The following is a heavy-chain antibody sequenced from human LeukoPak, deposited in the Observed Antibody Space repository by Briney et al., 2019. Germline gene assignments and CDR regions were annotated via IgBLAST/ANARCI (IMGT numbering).Heavy chain of an antibody. CDR3: ARASEVCSSSWPNRNWFDP. J-gene: IGHJ5*02. D-gene: IGHD6-13*01. Sequence: SETLSLTCAVYGGSFSGYYWSWIRQPPGKGMELNGEINHSGSTNYNPSLKSRVTISVDTSKNQFSLKLSSVPAADTAVYYCARASEVCSSSWPNRNWFDPWGQGTLVTVSS. V-gene: IGHV4-34*01. CDR2: INHSGST. CDR1: GGSFSGYY.